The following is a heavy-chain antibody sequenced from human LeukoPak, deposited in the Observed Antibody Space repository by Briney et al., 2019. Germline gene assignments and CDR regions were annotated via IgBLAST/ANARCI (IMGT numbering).Heavy chain of an antibody. Sequence: GGPLRLSCAASGFTFSSYAMHWVRQAPGKGLEWVAVISYDGSNKYYADSVKGRFTISRDNSKNTLYLQMNSLRAEDTAVYYCARKGIAAAGNRDWFDPWGQGTLVTVSS. CDR3: ARKGIAAAGNRDWFDP. CDR1: GFTFSSYA. CDR2: ISYDGSNK. D-gene: IGHD6-13*01. V-gene: IGHV3-30*04. J-gene: IGHJ5*02.